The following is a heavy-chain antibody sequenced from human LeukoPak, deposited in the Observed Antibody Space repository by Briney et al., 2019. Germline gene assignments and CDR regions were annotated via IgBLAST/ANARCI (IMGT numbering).Heavy chain of an antibody. CDR3: ARQTGSGLFILP. J-gene: IGHJ4*02. CDR2: IYYSGNT. V-gene: IGHV4-59*04. CDR1: GFNFSTYT. D-gene: IGHD3/OR15-3a*01. Sequence: GSLRLSCAASGFNFSTYTMNWVRQPPGKGLEWIGSIYYSGNTYYNASLKSQVSISIDTSKNQFSLKLTSVTAADTAVYYCARQTGSGLFILPGGQGTLVTVSS.